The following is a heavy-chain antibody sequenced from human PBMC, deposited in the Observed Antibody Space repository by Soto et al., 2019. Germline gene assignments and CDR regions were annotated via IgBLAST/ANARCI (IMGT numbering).Heavy chain of an antibody. CDR1: GGSFSGYY. J-gene: IGHJ4*02. D-gene: IGHD6-19*01. Sequence: ASETLSLTCAVYGGSFSGYYWSWIRQPPGKGLEWIGEINHSGSTNYNPSLKSRVTISVDTSKNQFSLKLSSVTAADTAVYYCARGHSSGWAIDIPFDYWGQGTLVTVSS. CDR2: INHSGST. V-gene: IGHV4-34*01. CDR3: ARGHSSGWAIDIPFDY.